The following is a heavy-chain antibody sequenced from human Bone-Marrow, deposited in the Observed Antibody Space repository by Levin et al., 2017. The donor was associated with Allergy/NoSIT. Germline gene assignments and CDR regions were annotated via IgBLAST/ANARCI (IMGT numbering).Heavy chain of an antibody. V-gene: IGHV1-8*01. J-gene: IGHJ6*02. D-gene: IGHD3-9*01. CDR2: MNPKNGNT. CDR1: GYTFTDYD. Sequence: ASVKVSCKTSGYTFTDYDINWVRQATGQGLEWMGWMNPKNGNTGYAQNFQGRITMTRNTTTTTAYMELSSLRSEDTATYFCARGPRILTTLGFYYYGMDVWGQGTTVIVSS. CDR3: ARGPRILTTLGFYYYGMDV.